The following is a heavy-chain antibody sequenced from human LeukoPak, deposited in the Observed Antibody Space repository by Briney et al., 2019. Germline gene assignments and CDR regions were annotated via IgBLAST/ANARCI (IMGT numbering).Heavy chain of an antibody. V-gene: IGHV3-33*08. CDR2: ISTDANRK. J-gene: IGHJ4*02. D-gene: IGHD6-19*01. CDR3: ARDKSYSAVAGTSPLY. Sequence: GGSLRLSCVPSAFSFSSHGMHWVRQAPGKGLEWVAVISTDANRKYYAYSVKGRFTISRDDAKNSLYLQMNSLRADDTAKYYCARDKSYSAVAGTSPLYWGQGTLVTVSS. CDR1: AFSFSSHG.